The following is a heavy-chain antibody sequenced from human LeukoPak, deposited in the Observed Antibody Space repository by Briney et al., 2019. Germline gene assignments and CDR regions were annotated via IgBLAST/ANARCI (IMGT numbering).Heavy chain of an antibody. V-gene: IGHV1-18*01. CDR3: ATPLGNYDSSGYSSTGAFDI. CDR1: DYTFTSYG. Sequence: GASVKVSCKASDYTFTSYGIRWVRQAPGQELEWMGWISAYNGNTNYAQKLQGRVTMTTDTSTSTAYMELRSLRSDDTAVYYCATPLGNYDSSGYSSTGAFDIWGQGTMVTVSS. J-gene: IGHJ3*02. CDR2: ISAYNGNT. D-gene: IGHD3-22*01.